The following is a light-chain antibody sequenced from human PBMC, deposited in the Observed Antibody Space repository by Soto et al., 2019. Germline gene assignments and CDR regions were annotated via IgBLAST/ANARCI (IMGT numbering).Light chain of an antibody. CDR1: QGISSA. Sequence: AIQLTQSPSSLSASVGDRVTITCRASQGISSALAWYQQKPGKAPKLLIYDASSLESGVPSRFSDSGSGTDFTLTIISLQPEDCATYYCQQFNSYPPSFGGGTKVEIK. V-gene: IGKV1-13*02. CDR3: QQFNSYPPS. CDR2: DAS. J-gene: IGKJ4*01.